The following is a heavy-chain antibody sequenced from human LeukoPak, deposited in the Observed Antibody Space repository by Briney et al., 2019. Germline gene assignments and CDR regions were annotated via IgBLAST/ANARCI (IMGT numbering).Heavy chain of an antibody. CDR1: GGSFSGYY. J-gene: IGHJ4*02. CDR2: INHSGST. V-gene: IGHV4-34*01. D-gene: IGHD6-13*01. Sequence: SETLSLTCAVYGGSFSGYYWSWIRQPPGKGLEWIGEINHSGSTNYNPSLKSRVTISVDTSKNQFPLKLSSVTAADTAVYYCARDLYSSSWNEFDYWGQGTLVTVSS. CDR3: ARDLYSSSWNEFDY.